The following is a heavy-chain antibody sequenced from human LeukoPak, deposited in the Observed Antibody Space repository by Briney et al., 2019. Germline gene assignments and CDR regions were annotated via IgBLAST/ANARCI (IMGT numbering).Heavy chain of an antibody. CDR1: GYTFTSYG. D-gene: IGHD5-12*01. J-gene: IGHJ4*02. V-gene: IGHV1-18*04. Sequence: GASVKVSCRASGYTFTSYGISWVRQTPGQGLEWMGWISAYNGNTNYAQKLQGRVTMTTDTSTSTAYMELRSLRSDDTAVYYCARQPSGYEPFDYWGQGTLVTVSS. CDR3: ARQPSGYEPFDY. CDR2: ISAYNGNT.